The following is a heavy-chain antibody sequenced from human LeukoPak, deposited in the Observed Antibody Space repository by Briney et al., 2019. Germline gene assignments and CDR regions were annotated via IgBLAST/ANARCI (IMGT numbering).Heavy chain of an antibody. CDR2: ISGSSSYI. J-gene: IGHJ4*02. Sequence: PGGSLRLSCAASGFTFSSYNMSWVRQAPGKGLEWVSSISGSSSYIYYADSMKGRFTISRDNAKNLLYPQMNSLRVDDTAVYYCARAAVTGMRDFDYWGQGALVTVSS. V-gene: IGHV3-21*01. CDR1: GFTFSSYN. D-gene: IGHD6-19*01. CDR3: ARAAVTGMRDFDY.